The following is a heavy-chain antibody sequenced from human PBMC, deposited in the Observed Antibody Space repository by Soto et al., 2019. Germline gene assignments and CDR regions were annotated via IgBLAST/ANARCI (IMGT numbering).Heavy chain of an antibody. CDR2: VYYTETT. J-gene: IGHJ5*02. CDR1: GGSINSSAPF. V-gene: IGHV4-39*01. D-gene: IGHD3-10*02. CDR3: ARQRVLSTNMFITSFDH. Sequence: XETLSLTCSLAGGSINSSAPFWGWIRQTPGKGLEWIGSVYYTETTYYNPSLKSPVTISVETSRNTFSLKVNSVTAADTGIYYCARQRVLSTNMFITSFDHWGQGTLVTVSS.